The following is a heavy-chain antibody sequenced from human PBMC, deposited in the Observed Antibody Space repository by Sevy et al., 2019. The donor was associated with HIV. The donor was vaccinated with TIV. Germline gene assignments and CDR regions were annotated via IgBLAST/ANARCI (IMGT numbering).Heavy chain of an antibody. Sequence: ASVKVSCKASGYTFISYAINWVRQAPGQGLEWMGWISAYNGNTNYAQKLQGRVTMTTDTSSSTAYMELRSLRSDDTAVYYCARSYGSGNYYGYWGQGTLFTVSS. CDR1: GYTFISYA. D-gene: IGHD3-10*01. J-gene: IGHJ4*02. CDR2: ISAYNGNT. V-gene: IGHV1-18*01. CDR3: ARSYGSGNYYGY.